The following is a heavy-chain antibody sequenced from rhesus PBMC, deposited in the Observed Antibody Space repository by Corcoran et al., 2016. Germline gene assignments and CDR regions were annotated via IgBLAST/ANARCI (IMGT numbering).Heavy chain of an antibody. V-gene: IGHV1S9*01. J-gene: IGHJ4*01. CDR2: INPSNGNT. CDR3: TRAGYFEEYDY. CDR1: GYTFTSYY. Sequence: QVQLVQSGADVKKPGASVKLSCKASGYTFTSYYINWVRQAPGQGPEWMGWINPSNGNTGYAQKFHGRVTMTRDTSTTTVYMEVSSLRSEDTAVYYCTRAGYFEEYDYWGQGVLVTVSS. D-gene: IGHD3-9*01.